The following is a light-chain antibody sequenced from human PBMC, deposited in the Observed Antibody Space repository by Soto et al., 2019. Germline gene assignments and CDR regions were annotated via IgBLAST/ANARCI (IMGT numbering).Light chain of an antibody. CDR3: PQCNSWYT. CDR1: QSVSTN. J-gene: IGKJ2*01. CDR2: GTS. V-gene: IGKV3-15*01. Sequence: EVLMTQSPATLSLSPGERATLSCRASQSVSTNLAWYQQKPGQAPRLLIYGTSTRATGIPARFSGSGSGTEFTLTLRRLQSEDFAVYYCPQCNSWYTFAQGTKLEIK.